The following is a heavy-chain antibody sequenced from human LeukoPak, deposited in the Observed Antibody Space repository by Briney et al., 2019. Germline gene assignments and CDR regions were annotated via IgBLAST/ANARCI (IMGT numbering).Heavy chain of an antibody. CDR1: GFTFSSYG. J-gene: IGHJ4*02. CDR2: ISYDGSNK. CDR3: ARVGGLSNNMIVVVGELPVDY. V-gene: IGHV3-30*03. Sequence: PGGSLRLSCAASGFTFSSYGMHWVRQAPGKGLEWVAVISYDGSNKYYADSVKGRFTISRDNSKNTLYLQMNSLRAEDTAVYYCARVGGLSNNMIVVVGELPVDYWGQGTLVTVSS. D-gene: IGHD3-22*01.